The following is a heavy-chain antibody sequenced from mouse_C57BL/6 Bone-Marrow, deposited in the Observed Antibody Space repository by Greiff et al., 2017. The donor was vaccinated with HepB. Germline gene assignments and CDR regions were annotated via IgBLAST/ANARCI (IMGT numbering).Heavy chain of an antibody. CDR1: GFNIKDDY. V-gene: IGHV14-4*01. CDR3: TAQRFAY. J-gene: IGHJ3*01. CDR2: IDPENGDT. Sequence: VQLQQSGAELVRPGASVKLSCTASGFNIKDDYMHWVKQRPEQGLEWIGWIDPENGDTEYASKFQGKATITAGPSSNTAYLQLSNLTSEDTAVYYCTAQRFAYWGQGNLLPVSA.